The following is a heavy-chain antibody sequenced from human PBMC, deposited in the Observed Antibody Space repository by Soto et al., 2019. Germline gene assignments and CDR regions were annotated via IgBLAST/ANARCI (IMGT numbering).Heavy chain of an antibody. CDR2: INHRGST. Sequence: SETLSPTCAVYGGSFSDYYWNWIRQPPGKGLEWIGEINHRGSTNYNPSLKSRVTISVDTSKNHFSLKLSSVTAADTAVYSCARGRVGATNWNWFDPWGQGTLLTVAS. J-gene: IGHJ5*02. D-gene: IGHD1-26*01. CDR3: ARGRVGATNWNWFDP. CDR1: GGSFSDYY. V-gene: IGHV4-34*01.